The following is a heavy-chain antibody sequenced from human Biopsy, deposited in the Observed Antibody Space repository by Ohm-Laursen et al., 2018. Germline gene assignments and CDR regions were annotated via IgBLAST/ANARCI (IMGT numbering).Heavy chain of an antibody. J-gene: IGHJ4*02. V-gene: IGHV4-59*08. D-gene: IGHD5-12*01. CDR3: ARLSRRGYIIFFDY. CDR1: GGSITGDF. Sequence: SDTLSLTCTVSGGSITGDFWTWILQTPEKGLEWIGYRFHSGSPIYNPSLQSRVTISIDTSKNQFSLTLSSVSAADTAVYYCARLSRRGYIIFFDYWGRGTRVTVSS. CDR2: RFHSGSP.